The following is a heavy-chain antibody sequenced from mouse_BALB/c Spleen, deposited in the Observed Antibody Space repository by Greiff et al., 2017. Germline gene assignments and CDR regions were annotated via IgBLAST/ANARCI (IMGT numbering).Heavy chain of an antibody. CDR1: GFSLTSYG. V-gene: IGHV2-9*02. J-gene: IGHJ3*01. CDR2: IWAGGST. Sequence: VKLQQSGPGLVAPSQSLSITCTVSGFSLTSYGVYWVRQPPGKGLEWLGVIWAGGSTNYNSALMSRLSISKDNSKSQVFLKMNSLQTDDTAMYYCARDSYGYDEAYWGQGTLVTVSA. CDR3: ARDSYGYDEAY. D-gene: IGHD2-2*01.